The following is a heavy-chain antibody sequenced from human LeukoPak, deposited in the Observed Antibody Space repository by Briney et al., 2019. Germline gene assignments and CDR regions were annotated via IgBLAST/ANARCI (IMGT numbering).Heavy chain of an antibody. J-gene: IGHJ3*02. Sequence: GRSLRLSCAASGFNFINYAMHWVRQAPGKGLEWVAVIWYDGGNRYYADSVKGRFTISRDTSEDSLFLQMNSLRAEDTAVYYCAREADCTDGSCYRGAFDIWGQGTMITVSS. CDR1: GFNFINYA. D-gene: IGHD2-15*01. V-gene: IGHV3-33*01. CDR3: AREADCTDGSCYRGAFDI. CDR2: IWYDGGNR.